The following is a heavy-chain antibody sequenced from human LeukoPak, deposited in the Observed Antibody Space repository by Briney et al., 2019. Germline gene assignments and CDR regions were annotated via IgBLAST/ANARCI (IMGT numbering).Heavy chain of an antibody. D-gene: IGHD4-17*01. J-gene: IGHJ6*02. CDR2: ISYDGSNK. Sequence: PGRSLRLSCAASGFTFSSYAMHWVRQALGKGLEWVAVISYDGSNKYYADSVKGRFTISRDNSKNTLYLQMNSLRAEDTAVYYCARAGYGDYVFFRYYYYGMDVWGQGTTVTVSS. V-gene: IGHV3-30-3*01. CDR1: GFTFSSYA. CDR3: ARAGYGDYVFFRYYYYGMDV.